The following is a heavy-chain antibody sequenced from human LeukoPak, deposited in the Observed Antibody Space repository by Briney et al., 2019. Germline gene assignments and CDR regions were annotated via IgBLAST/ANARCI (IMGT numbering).Heavy chain of an antibody. CDR1: GYTFTGYY. CDR2: INPNSGGT. J-gene: IGHJ4*02. D-gene: IGHD6-19*01. Sequence: ASVKVSCKASGYTFTGYYMHWVRQAPGQGLEWMGGINPNSGGTNYAQKFQGWVTMTRDTSISTAYMELSRLRSDDTAVYYCARGESSSGWYGLYYFDYWGQGTLVTVSS. CDR3: ARGESSSGWYGLYYFDY. V-gene: IGHV1-2*04.